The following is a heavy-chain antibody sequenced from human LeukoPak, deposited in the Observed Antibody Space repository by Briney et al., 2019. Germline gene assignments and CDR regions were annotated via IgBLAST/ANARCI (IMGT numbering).Heavy chain of an antibody. CDR1: GGSFSGYY. V-gene: IGHV4-34*01. CDR3: ARGWRWAYFDY. CDR2: INHSGST. J-gene: IGHJ4*02. D-gene: IGHD4-23*01. Sequence: SETLSLTCAVYGGSFSGYYWSWIRQPPGKGLEWIGEINHSGSTNYNPSLKSRVTISVDTSKNQFSLKPSSVTAADTAVYYCARGWRWAYFDYWGQGTLVTVSS.